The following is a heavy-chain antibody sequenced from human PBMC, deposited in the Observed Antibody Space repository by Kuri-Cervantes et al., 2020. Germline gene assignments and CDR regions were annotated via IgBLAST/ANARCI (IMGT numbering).Heavy chain of an antibody. V-gene: IGHV3-33*08. CDR1: GFTFSSYV. D-gene: IGHD6-13*01. J-gene: IGHJ4*02. CDR2: IWDDRSKK. Sequence: GESLKISCASSGFTFSSYVMHWVRQSPGKGLEWVAVIWDDRSKKYYADSVKGRVTVSRNSSKNTLYLQMNSLRAEDTAVYYCARDPNSSSWTTYFDYWGQGTLVTVSS. CDR3: ARDPNSSSWTTYFDY.